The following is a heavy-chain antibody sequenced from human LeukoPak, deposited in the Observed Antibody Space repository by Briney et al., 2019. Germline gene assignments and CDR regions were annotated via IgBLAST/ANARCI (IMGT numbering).Heavy chain of an antibody. V-gene: IGHV3-48*04. CDR2: ISSSSSTI. CDR3: MREDGFGSAFSY. D-gene: IGHD3-10*01. Sequence: GGSLRLSCAASGFTFSSYGMHWVRQAPGKGLEWVAHISSSSSTIHYADSAKGRFTISRDNAKSSLYLQMNSLRAEDTAVYHCMREDGFGSAFSYWGQGTLVTVSS. CDR1: GFTFSSYG. J-gene: IGHJ1*01.